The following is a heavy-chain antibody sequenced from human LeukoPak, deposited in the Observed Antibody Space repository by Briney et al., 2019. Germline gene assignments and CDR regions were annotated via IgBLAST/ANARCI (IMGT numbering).Heavy chain of an antibody. D-gene: IGHD3-10*02. CDR3: AKDPTTMWGQSYFDY. CDR1: GFTFSSYG. J-gene: IGHJ4*02. Sequence: GGSLRLSCAASGFTFSSYGMHWVRQAPGKGLEWVAFIRYDGSNKYYADSVKGRFTISRDNSKNTLYLQMNSLRAEDTAIYYCAKDPTTMWGQSYFDYWGQGTLVTVSS. V-gene: IGHV3-30*02. CDR2: IRYDGSNK.